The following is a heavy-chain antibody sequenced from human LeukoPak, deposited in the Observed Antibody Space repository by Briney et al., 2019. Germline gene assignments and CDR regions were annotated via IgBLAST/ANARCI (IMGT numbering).Heavy chain of an antibody. CDR2: IWYDGSNK. D-gene: IGHD3-22*01. J-gene: IGHJ4*02. CDR1: GFTFSNYG. V-gene: IGHV3-33*01. CDR3: ARDRHYYDSSGYPREFDY. Sequence: PGGSLRLSCAASGFTFSNYGMHWVRQAPGKGLEWVAVIWYDGSNKYYADSVKGRFTISRDNSKNTLYLQMNSLRAEDTAVYYCARDRHYYDSSGYPREFDYWGQGTLVTVSS.